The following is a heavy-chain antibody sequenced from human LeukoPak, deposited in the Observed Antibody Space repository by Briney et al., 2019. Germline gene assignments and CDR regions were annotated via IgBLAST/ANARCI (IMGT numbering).Heavy chain of an antibody. D-gene: IGHD3-10*01. Sequence: GGSLRLSCAASGFTFSSYEMNWVRQATGKGLEWVSYISSSGSTIYYADSVKGRFTISRDNAKNSLYLQMNSLRAEDTAVYYCARESTLGFGELFRCYYGMDVWGKGTTVTVSS. CDR1: GFTFSSYE. CDR3: ARESTLGFGELFRCYYGMDV. J-gene: IGHJ6*04. CDR2: ISSSGSTI. V-gene: IGHV3-48*03.